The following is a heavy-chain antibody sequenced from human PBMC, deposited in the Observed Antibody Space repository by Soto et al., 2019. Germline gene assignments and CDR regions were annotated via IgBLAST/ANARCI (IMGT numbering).Heavy chain of an antibody. CDR1: GFSFSRYL. CDR3: AKDPILTTPPSFDP. D-gene: IGHD3-9*01. Sequence: GGSLRLSCAASGFSFSRYLMTWVRQTPGQGLEWVSSISGRGDATYYADSVKGRFTISRDNSKNTLFLQMNSLGADDTAVYYCAKDPILTTPPSFDPWGQGTLVTVS. J-gene: IGHJ5*02. CDR2: ISGRGDAT. V-gene: IGHV3-23*01.